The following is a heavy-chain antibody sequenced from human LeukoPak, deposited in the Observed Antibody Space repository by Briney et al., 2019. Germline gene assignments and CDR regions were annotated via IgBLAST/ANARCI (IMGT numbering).Heavy chain of an antibody. D-gene: IGHD3-10*01. CDR1: GFTFSSYE. Sequence: PGGSLRLSCAASGFTFSSYEMNWVRQAPGKGLEWVSYISSSGSTIYYADSVKGRFTISRDNAKNSLYLQMNSLRAEDTAVYYCARDYAYYGSGSYEQWFDPWGRGTLVTVSS. CDR3: ARDYAYYGSGSYEQWFDP. CDR2: ISSSGSTI. V-gene: IGHV3-48*03. J-gene: IGHJ5*02.